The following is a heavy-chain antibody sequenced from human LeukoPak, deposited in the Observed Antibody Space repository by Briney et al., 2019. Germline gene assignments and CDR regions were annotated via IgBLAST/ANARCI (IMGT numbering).Heavy chain of an antibody. CDR2: IYYSGKT. J-gene: IGHJ4*02. CDR3: ARHAQTASSPLDY. CDR1: GGSISSDY. V-gene: IGHV4-59*08. Sequence: PSETLSLTCTVSGGSISSDYWSWLRQSPEKGLEGIGYIYYSGKTNYNPSLKSRVTISVDTSKSQFSLKLSSVTAADTAVYYCARHAQTASSPLDYWGQGTLVTVSS. D-gene: IGHD2-21*02.